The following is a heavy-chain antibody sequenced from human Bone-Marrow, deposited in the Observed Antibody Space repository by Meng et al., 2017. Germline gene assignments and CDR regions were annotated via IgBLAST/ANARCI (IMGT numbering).Heavy chain of an antibody. V-gene: IGHV4-4*02. Sequence: QVQLQESGPGLVKPSGTLAPTCAGSGGSISSSNGLSWAGQPPGKGLEWIGEIYHSGSTNYNPSLKSRVTISVDTSKNQFSLKLSSVTAADTAVYYCARGSGSPEYCSSTSCYSGGWFDPWGQGTLVTVSS. CDR2: IYHSGST. D-gene: IGHD2-2*02. CDR1: GGSISSSNG. J-gene: IGHJ5*02. CDR3: ARGSGSPEYCSSTSCYSGGWFDP.